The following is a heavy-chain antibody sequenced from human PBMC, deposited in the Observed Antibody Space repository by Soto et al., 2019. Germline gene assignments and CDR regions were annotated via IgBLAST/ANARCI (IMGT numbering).Heavy chain of an antibody. CDR3: AKSRGSGSYFNPSDAFDF. D-gene: IGHD3-10*01. J-gene: IGHJ3*01. CDR2: ISGSGGGT. Sequence: GGSLTLSCAASGFTFISYAMSWVRQAPGQGLEWVSSISGSGGGTYYADSVKGRFTISRDNSKNTLSLQMNSLRAEDTAVYYCAKSRGSGSYFNPSDAFDFWGQGTMVTVSS. CDR1: GFTFISYA. V-gene: IGHV3-23*01.